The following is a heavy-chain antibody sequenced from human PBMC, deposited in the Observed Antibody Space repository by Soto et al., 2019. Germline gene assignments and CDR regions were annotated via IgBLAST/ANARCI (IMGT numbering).Heavy chain of an antibody. CDR2: ISSSTSYV. V-gene: IGHV3-21*01. CDR1: GFTFSRYG. D-gene: IGHD2-2*01. CDR3: ARDPSEGRVGNWFES. J-gene: IGHJ5*01. Sequence: GGSLRLSCAASGFTFSRYGMNWVRQAPGKGLEWVASISSSTSYVYYADSVKGRFSTSRDNAKNILYLEMYALRTEDTAVYYCARDPSEGRVGNWFESWGQGTLVTV.